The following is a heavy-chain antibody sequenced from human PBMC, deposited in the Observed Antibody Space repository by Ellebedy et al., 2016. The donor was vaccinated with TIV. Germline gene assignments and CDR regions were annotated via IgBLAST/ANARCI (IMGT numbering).Heavy chain of an antibody. CDR2: INHSGST. J-gene: IGHJ5*02. V-gene: IGHV4-34*01. D-gene: IGHD3-3*02. CDR1: GGSFSGYY. Sequence: SETLSLXXAVYGGSFSGYYWSWIRQPPGKGLEWIGEINHSGSTNYNPSLKSRVTISVDTSKNQFSLKLSSVTAADTAVYYCARERISRLRNWFDPWGQGTLVTVSS. CDR3: ARERISRLRNWFDP.